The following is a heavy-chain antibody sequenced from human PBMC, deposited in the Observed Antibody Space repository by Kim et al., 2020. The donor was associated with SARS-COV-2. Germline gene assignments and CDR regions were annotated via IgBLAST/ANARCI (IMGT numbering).Heavy chain of an antibody. J-gene: IGHJ4*02. CDR3: ARHGFEVDGSGSGPDY. V-gene: IGHV4-39*01. D-gene: IGHD3-10*01. Sequence: SLKSRVTISVDTSKNQFSLKLSSVTAADTAVYYCARHGFEVDGSGSGPDYWGQGTLVTVSS.